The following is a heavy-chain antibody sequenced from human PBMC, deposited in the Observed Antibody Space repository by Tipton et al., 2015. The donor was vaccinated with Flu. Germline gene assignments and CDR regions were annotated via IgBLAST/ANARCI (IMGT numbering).Heavy chain of an antibody. D-gene: IGHD3-22*01. CDR2: IIPIFGTA. Sequence: QVQLVQSGAEVKKPGSSVKVSCKASGGTFSSYAISWVRQAPGQGLEWMGRIIPIFGTANYAQKFQGRVTITADESTSTAYMELSSLRSEDTAVYYCARVGGDYYGSSGYERLDYWGQGTLVTVFS. CDR1: GGTFSSYA. V-gene: IGHV1-69*18. CDR3: ARVGGDYYGSSGYERLDY. J-gene: IGHJ4*02.